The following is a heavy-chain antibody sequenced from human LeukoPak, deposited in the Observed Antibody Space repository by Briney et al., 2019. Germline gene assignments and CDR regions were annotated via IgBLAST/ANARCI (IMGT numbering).Heavy chain of an antibody. CDR2: IYTSGST. Sequence: SETLSLTCTVSGGSISSYYWSWIRQPPGKGLEWIGRIYTSGSTNYNPSLKSRVTMSVDTSKNQFSLKLSSVTAADTAVYYCARDQKYCSGGSCYFPYWYFDLWGRGTLVTVSS. D-gene: IGHD2-15*01. CDR3: ARDQKYCSGGSCYFPYWYFDL. CDR1: GGSISSYY. V-gene: IGHV4-4*07. J-gene: IGHJ2*01.